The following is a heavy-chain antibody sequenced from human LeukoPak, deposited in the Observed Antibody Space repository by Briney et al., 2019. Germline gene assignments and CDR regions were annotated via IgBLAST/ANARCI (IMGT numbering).Heavy chain of an antibody. CDR2: ISSSSSTI. V-gene: IGHV3-48*01. Sequence: GGSLRLSCAASGFTSSSNSMNWVRQAPGKGLEWVSYISSSSSTIYHADSVKGRFTISRDNAKNSLYLQMNSLRAEDTAVYYCARAKRNGFDIWGQGTMVTVSS. CDR3: ARAKRNGFDI. CDR1: GFTSSSNS. D-gene: IGHD2-8*01. J-gene: IGHJ3*02.